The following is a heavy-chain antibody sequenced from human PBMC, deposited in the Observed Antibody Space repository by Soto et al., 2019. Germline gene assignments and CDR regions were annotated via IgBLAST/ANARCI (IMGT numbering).Heavy chain of an antibody. D-gene: IGHD1-26*01. Sequence: QVQLQESGPGLVKPSETLSLTCTVSGGSVSSGSYYWSWIRQPPGKGLEWIGYIYYSGSTNYNPSLKSRVTISVDTSKNQFSLKLSSVTAADTAVDYCAREIVGATRPFDYWGQGTLVTVSS. CDR2: IYYSGST. CDR1: GGSVSSGSYY. J-gene: IGHJ4*02. CDR3: AREIVGATRPFDY. V-gene: IGHV4-61*01.